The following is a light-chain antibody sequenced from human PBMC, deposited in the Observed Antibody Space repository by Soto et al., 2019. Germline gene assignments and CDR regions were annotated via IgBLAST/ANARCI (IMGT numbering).Light chain of an antibody. CDR3: QQHSNSPWT. Sequence: EIVLTQSPGTLTLSPGESAALSCRASQTISNNYLVWYRQKPGQAPLLLIYAVSSRAAGIPDRFSGSGSGTDFALTIARLEAEDSAVYYCQQHSNSPWTFGQGTRVEI. CDR2: AVS. J-gene: IGKJ1*01. CDR1: QTISNNY. V-gene: IGKV3-20*01.